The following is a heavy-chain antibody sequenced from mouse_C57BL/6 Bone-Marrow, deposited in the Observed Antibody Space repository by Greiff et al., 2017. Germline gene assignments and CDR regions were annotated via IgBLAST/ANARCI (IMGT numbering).Heavy chain of an antibody. Sequence: VKLQQSGAELVRPGTSVKVSCKASGYAFTNYLIEWVKQRPGQGLEWIGVINPGSGGTNYNEKFKGKATLTADKSSSTAYMQISILTSEDSSVYVCARDSSVFFAYWVQGTLVTVSA. J-gene: IGHJ3*01. D-gene: IGHD3-2*02. CDR3: ARDSSVFFAY. V-gene: IGHV1-54*01. CDR1: GYAFTNYL. CDR2: INPGSGGT.